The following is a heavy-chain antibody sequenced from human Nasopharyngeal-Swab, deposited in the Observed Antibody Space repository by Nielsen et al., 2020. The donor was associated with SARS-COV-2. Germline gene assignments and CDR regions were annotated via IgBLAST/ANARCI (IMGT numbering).Heavy chain of an antibody. J-gene: IGHJ6*02. D-gene: IGHD2-15*01. Sequence: GESLKLSCAASGFTFSTYTMHWVRQAPGKGLEWVAVTSSDVTNKFYADSVRGRFTISRDDSKNTLYLQMNSLTAQDTAVYYCAREEEVIAATPRSHYYGMDVWGQGTTVTVSS. V-gene: IGHV3-30*04. CDR3: AREEEVIAATPRSHYYGMDV. CDR1: GFTFSTYT. CDR2: TSSDVTNK.